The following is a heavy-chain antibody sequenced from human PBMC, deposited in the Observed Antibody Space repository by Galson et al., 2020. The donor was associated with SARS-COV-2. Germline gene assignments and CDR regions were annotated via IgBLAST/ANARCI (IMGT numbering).Heavy chain of an antibody. D-gene: IGHD3-22*01. CDR1: GFTFSSYG. J-gene: IGHJ4*02. V-gene: IGHV3-30*18. CDR2: ISYDGSNK. CDR3: AKEMDSSGLSGPDY. Sequence: GGSLRLSCAASGFTFSSYGMHWVRQAPGKGLEWVAVISYDGSNKYYADSVKGRFTISRDNSKNTLYLQMNSLRAEDTAVYYCAKEMDSSGLSGPDYWGQGTLVTVSS.